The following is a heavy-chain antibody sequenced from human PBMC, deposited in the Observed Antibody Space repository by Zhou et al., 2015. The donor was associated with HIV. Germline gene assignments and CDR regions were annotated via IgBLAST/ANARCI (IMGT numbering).Heavy chain of an antibody. Sequence: EVQLVESGGRLGKARGGPSRLSCTASGFTFGDYAMSWFRQAPGKGLEWVGFIRSKAYGGTTEYAASVKGRFTISRDDSKSIAYLQMNSLKTEDTAVYYCTRDDYGGNWYFDYWGQGTLVTVSS. CDR2: IRSKAYGGTT. V-gene: IGHV3-49*05. CDR1: GFTFGDYA. J-gene: IGHJ4*02. D-gene: IGHD4-23*01. CDR3: TRDDYGGNWYFDY.